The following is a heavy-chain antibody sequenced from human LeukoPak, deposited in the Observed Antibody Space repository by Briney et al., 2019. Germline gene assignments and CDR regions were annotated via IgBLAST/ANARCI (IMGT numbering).Heavy chain of an antibody. Sequence: PSETLSLTCAVYGGSFSGYYWSWIRQPPGKGLEWIGEINHSGSTNCNPSLKSRVTISVDTSKNQFSLKLSSVTAADTAVYYCARGFGIVAINYFDYWGQGTLVTVSS. CDR1: GGSFSGYY. CDR2: INHSGST. V-gene: IGHV4-34*01. CDR3: ARGFGIVAINYFDY. D-gene: IGHD5-12*01. J-gene: IGHJ4*02.